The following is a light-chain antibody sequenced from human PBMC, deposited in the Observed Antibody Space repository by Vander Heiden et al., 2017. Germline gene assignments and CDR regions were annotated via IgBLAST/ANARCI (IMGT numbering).Light chain of an antibody. CDR3: QQTYSFRHS. Sequence: DIQMAQSPSSVSASVGDRVTLTCRASHDISSRLAWYQHKPGKAPILLIYAASTLQSGVPSRLGGSGYGTDFTLTISSLQPEDFATYYCQQTYSFRHSFGQGAKMEIK. CDR1: HDISSR. CDR2: AAS. J-gene: IGKJ2*03. V-gene: IGKV1-12*01.